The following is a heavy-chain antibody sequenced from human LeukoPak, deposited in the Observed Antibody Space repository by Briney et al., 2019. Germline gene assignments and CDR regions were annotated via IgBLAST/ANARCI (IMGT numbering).Heavy chain of an antibody. CDR3: AKGHSLGEQWLIHDAFDI. J-gene: IGHJ3*02. D-gene: IGHD6-19*01. CDR1: GFTFSSYA. V-gene: IGHV3-30-3*01. Sequence: PGRSLRLSCAASGFTFSSYAMHWVRQAPGKGLEWVAVISYDGSNKYYADSVKGRFTISRDDSKNTLYLQMNSLRAEDTAVYYCAKGHSLGEQWLIHDAFDIWGQGTMVTVSS. CDR2: ISYDGSNK.